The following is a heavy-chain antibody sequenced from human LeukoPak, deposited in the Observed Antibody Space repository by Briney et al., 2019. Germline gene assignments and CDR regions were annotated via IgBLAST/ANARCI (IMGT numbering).Heavy chain of an antibody. CDR1: GYTFTGYY. CDR2: INPSGGST. D-gene: IGHD3-9*01. J-gene: IGHJ6*03. CDR3: ASLDVRYFDWHNYYYMDV. V-gene: IGHV1-46*01. Sequence: GASVKVSCKASGYTFTGYYMHWVRQAPGQGLEWMGIINPSGGSTSYAQKFQGRVTMTRDMSTSTVYMELSSLRSEDTAVYYCASLDVRYFDWHNYYYMDVWGKGTTVTVSS.